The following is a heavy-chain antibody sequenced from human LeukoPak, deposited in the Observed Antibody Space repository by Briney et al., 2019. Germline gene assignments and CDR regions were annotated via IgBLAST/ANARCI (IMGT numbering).Heavy chain of an antibody. J-gene: IGHJ4*02. CDR1: GFTFSIYA. CDR2: ISGSGGGT. D-gene: IGHD2-15*01. CDR3: AKLVAAKRFEEFDY. Sequence: PGGSLRLSCAASGFTFSIYAMTWVRQAPGKGLEGVSAISGSGGGTYYADSVKGRFTISRDNSKNTLYLQMNSLRAEDTAVYYCAKLVAAKRFEEFDYWGQGTLVTVSS. V-gene: IGHV3-23*01.